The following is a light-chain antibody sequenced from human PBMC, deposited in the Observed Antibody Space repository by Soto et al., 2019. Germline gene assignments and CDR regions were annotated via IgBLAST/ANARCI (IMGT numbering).Light chain of an antibody. CDR3: QQRTNWPPRDT. J-gene: IGKJ2*01. CDR2: DAS. Sequence: DIILTQSPATLSLSPGERATLSCRASQSVGTSLAWFQQRPGQAPRLLLSDASTRATGIPARFSGSGSGTDFTRAISSLQPEDVAVYYCQQRTNWPPRDTFGQGTKLELK. V-gene: IGKV3-11*01. CDR1: QSVGTS.